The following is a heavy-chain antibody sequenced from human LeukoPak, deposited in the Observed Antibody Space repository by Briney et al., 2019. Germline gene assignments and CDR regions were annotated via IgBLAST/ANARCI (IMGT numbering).Heavy chain of an antibody. CDR3: ARVVPAVADY. CDR2: IYYSGST. V-gene: IGHV4-39*07. D-gene: IGHD2-2*01. Sequence: SETLSLTCTVSGGSISSSSYYWGWIRQPPGKGLEWIGSIYYSGSTYYNPSLKSRVTISVDTSKNQFSLKLSSVTAADTAVYYCARVVPAVADYWGQGTLVTVSS. J-gene: IGHJ4*02. CDR1: GGSISSSSYY.